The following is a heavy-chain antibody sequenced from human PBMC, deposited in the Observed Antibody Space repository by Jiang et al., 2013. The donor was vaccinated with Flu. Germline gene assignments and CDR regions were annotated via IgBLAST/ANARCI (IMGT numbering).Heavy chain of an antibody. D-gene: IGHD6-13*01. Sequence: KPTQTLTLTCTFSGFSLSTSGVGVGWIRQPPGKALEWLALIYWDDDKRYSPSLKSRLTITKDTSKNQVVLTMTNMDPVDTATYYCAHRLGVAAAGKDAFDIWGQGTMVTVSS. J-gene: IGHJ3*02. CDR3: AHRLGVAAAGKDAFDI. CDR1: GFSLSTSGVG. V-gene: IGHV2-5*02. CDR2: IYWDDDK.